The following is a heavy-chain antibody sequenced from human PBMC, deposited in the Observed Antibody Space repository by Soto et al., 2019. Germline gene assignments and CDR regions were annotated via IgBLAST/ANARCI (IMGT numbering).Heavy chain of an antibody. D-gene: IGHD6-13*01. CDR2: INPLPTSGST. Sequence: QVQLVQSGAEVKKPGASVKVSCKASGYIFTNYYIHWVRQAPGQGLEWMAIINPLPTSGSTNYAQKFQGRVHVTRDTSPSTVYLELSSLRSDDTAVYYCARDLAAAAYWGQGTLVTVSS. CDR3: ARDLAAAAY. V-gene: IGHV1-46*01. J-gene: IGHJ4*02. CDR1: GYIFTNYY.